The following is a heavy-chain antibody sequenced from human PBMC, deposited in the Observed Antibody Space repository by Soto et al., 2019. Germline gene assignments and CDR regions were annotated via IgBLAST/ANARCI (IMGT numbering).Heavy chain of an antibody. D-gene: IGHD6-19*01. CDR1: GYTFAGYY. J-gene: IGHJ3*02. CDR2: INPNSGGT. Sequence: XXVKVSCKASGYTFAGYYMHWVRQAPGQGLEWMGWINPNSGGTNYAQKFQGWVTMTRDTSISTAYMELSRLRSDDTAVHYFSXADSSGCYIDAFAIWGQGTMVTVSS. V-gene: IGHV1-2*04. CDR3: SXADSSGCYIDAFAI.